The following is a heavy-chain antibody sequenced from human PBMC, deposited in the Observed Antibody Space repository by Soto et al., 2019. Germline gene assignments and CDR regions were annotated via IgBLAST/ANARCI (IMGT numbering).Heavy chain of an antibody. D-gene: IGHD1-26*01. CDR2: MQPSTGRT. CDR1: GYSFTSLD. Sequence: QVQLVQSGAEVREPGASVKVSCKASGYSFTSLDINWVRQTAGQGLEWMGWMQPSTGRTGYAQKFQGRVTMTRDTSINTAYMELTALTSDDTGFYNGARGVSAGVDYRGQGTVVSVSS. J-gene: IGHJ4*02. V-gene: IGHV1-8*01. CDR3: ARGVSAGVDY.